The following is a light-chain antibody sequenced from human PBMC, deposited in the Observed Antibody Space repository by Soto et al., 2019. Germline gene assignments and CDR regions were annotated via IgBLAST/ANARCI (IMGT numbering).Light chain of an antibody. V-gene: IGKV3-15*01. CDR1: QSVSSN. CDR3: QQYNNWPPWT. J-gene: IGKJ1*01. CDR2: GAS. Sequence: EIVMTQSRATLSVSPGERATLSCRASQSVSSNLAWYQQKPGQAPRLLIYGASTRATGIPARFSGSGSGTEFTLTISSPLSEDFAVYYCQQYNNWPPWTFGQGTKVEIK.